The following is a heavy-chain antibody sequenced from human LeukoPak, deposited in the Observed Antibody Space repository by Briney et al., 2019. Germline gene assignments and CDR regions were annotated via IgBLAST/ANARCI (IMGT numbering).Heavy chain of an antibody. D-gene: IGHD3-22*01. V-gene: IGHV1-18*01. CDR3: VRDDYDNLPYYFDF. J-gene: IGHJ4*02. CDR1: GYTFTSYA. Sequence: GASVKVSCKASGYTFTSYAISWVRQAPGQGLEWLGWISAYNGNTHYAQKLQGRLTLTTDTSANTAYMELRSLRSDDTAVYFCVRDDYDNLPYYFDFWGQGTLVTVSS. CDR2: ISAYNGNT.